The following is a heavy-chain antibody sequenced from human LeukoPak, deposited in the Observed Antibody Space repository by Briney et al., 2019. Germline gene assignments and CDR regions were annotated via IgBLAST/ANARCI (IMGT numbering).Heavy chain of an antibody. CDR3: VRQGIAVAGISFDY. V-gene: IGHV5-51*01. J-gene: IGHJ4*02. CDR2: IYPGDSDT. CDR1: GYSFTSYW. D-gene: IGHD6-19*01. Sequence: GESLKISCKGFGYSFTSYWIGWVRQMPGKGLEWMGIIYPGDSDTRYSPSFQGQVTMSADKSIRTVYLQWSSLKASDTAMYYCVRQGIAVAGISFDYWGQGTLVTVSS.